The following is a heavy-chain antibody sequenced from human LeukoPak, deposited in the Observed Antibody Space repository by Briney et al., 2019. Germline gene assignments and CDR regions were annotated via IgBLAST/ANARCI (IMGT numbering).Heavy chain of an antibody. D-gene: IGHD3-22*01. CDR2: IIPIFGTA. Sequence: ASVKVSCKASGGTFSSYAISWVRQAPGQGLEWMGRIIPIFGTANYAQKFQGRVTITTDESTSTAYMELSSLRSEDTAVYYCARARKGYYYDSSGYGDFDYWGQGTLVTVX. CDR3: ARARKGYYYDSSGYGDFDY. J-gene: IGHJ4*02. CDR1: GGTFSSYA. V-gene: IGHV1-69*05.